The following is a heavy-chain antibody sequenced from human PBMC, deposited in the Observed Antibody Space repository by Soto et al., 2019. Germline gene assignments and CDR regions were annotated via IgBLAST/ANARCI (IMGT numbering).Heavy chain of an antibody. D-gene: IGHD3-22*01. CDR3: ASGYYDSSGYYYGVL. CDR1: GGSVSSGSYY. V-gene: IGHV4-61*01. Sequence: PSETLSLTCTVSGGSVSSGSYYWSWIRQPPGKGLEWIGYIYYSGSTNYNPSLKSRVTISVDTSKNQFSLKLSSVTAADTAVYYCASGYYDSSGYYYGVLWGQGTLVTVSS. J-gene: IGHJ4*02. CDR2: IYYSGST.